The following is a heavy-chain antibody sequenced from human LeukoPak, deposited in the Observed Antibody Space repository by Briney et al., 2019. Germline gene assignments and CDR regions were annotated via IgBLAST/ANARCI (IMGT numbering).Heavy chain of an antibody. D-gene: IGHD4-17*01. J-gene: IGHJ4*02. V-gene: IGHV4-61*08. CDR3: ARVRHDYGDYLFDY. CDR2: IYYSGST. Sequence: PSETLSLTCTVSGGSISSGGYYWSWIRQPPGKGLEWIGYIYYSGSTNYNPSLKSRVTISVDTSKNQFSLKLSSVTAADTAVYYCARVRHDYGDYLFDYWGQGTLVTVSS. CDR1: GGSISSGGYY.